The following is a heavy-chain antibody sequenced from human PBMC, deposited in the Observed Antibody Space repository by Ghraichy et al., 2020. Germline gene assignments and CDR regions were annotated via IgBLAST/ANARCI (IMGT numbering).Heavy chain of an antibody. V-gene: IGHV3-53*01. CDR2: IYSDGIT. CDR1: GFTVSNNY. J-gene: IGHJ4*02. CDR3: ASRTDFYDNTESYYVVDS. D-gene: IGHD3-22*01. Sequence: GGSLRLSCAASGFTVSNNYMSWVRQAPGKGLEWVSVIYSDGITYYADSVKGRFTISRDNSKNTLYLQMNSRRAEDTAVYYCASRTDFYDNTESYYVVDSWGQGTLVTVSS.